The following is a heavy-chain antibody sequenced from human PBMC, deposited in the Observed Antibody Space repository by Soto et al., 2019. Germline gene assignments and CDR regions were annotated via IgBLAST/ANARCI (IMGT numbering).Heavy chain of an antibody. V-gene: IGHV4-34*01. CDR3: ARGKGYYYGSGSYYSADYYYYYYMDV. J-gene: IGHJ6*03. Sequence: PSETLSLTCAVYCGSFSDYYWSGIRQTPGKGLEWIGEINHSGSTNYNPSLTSRVTISVDTSKNQFSLKLSSVTAADTAVYYCARGKGYYYGSGSYYSADYYYYYYMDVWGKGTTVTVSS. CDR2: INHSGST. CDR1: CGSFSDYY. D-gene: IGHD3-10*01.